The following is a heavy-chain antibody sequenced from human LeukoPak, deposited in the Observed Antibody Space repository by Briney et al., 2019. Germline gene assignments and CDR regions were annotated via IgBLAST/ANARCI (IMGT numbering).Heavy chain of an antibody. CDR1: GFTFSSYG. CDR3: GKAGPYRNSSSYGKDV. Sequence: GGSLRLSCAASGFTFSSYGMHWVRQAPGKGLEWVAVISYDGSNKYYADSVKGRFTISRDNSKNTLDLHMNSLRAEDTAVYYCGKAGPYRNSSSYGKDVWGQGTTVTVSS. CDR2: ISYDGSNK. J-gene: IGHJ6*01. D-gene: IGHD6-13*01. V-gene: IGHV3-30*18.